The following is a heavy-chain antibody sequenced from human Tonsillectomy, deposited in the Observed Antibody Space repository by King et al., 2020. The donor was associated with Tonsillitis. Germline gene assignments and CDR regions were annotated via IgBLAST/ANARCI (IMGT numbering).Heavy chain of an antibody. Sequence: VQLVESGGGLVQPGGSLRLSCAASGFTFSSYSMNWGRQAPGKGLEWISYIGSDSSTRYYADSLKGRFTIARDNDKNYLYLQMNGLRGEDTAVYYCARDYAFASDIWGQGTMVTVSS. CDR2: IGSDSSTR. J-gene: IGHJ3*02. CDR3: ARDYAFASDI. D-gene: IGHD3-16*01. CDR1: GFTFSSYS. V-gene: IGHV3-48*01.